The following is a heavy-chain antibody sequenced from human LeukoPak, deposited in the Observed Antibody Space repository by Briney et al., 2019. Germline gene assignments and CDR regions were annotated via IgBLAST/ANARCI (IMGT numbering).Heavy chain of an antibody. V-gene: IGHV3-23*01. CDR3: AATYYYDSSGYYSGDAFDI. CDR2: ISGSGGST. D-gene: IGHD3-22*01. Sequence: GGSLRLSCAASGFTFSSYWMSWVRQAPGKGLEWVSAISGSGGSTYYADSVKGRFTISRDNSKNTLYLQMNSLRAEDTAVYYCAATYYYDSSGYYSGDAFDIWGQGTMVTVSS. J-gene: IGHJ3*02. CDR1: GFTFSSYW.